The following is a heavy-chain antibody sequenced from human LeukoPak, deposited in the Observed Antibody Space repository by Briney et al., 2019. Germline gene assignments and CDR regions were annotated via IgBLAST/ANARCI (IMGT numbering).Heavy chain of an antibody. CDR1: GFTFSSYG. Sequence: GWSLRLSCPASGFTFSSYGMSWVRQAPGKGLEWVSAISGSGGSTYYADSVKGRFTISGDNSNNTLYLQMNSLRAEDTAVYYCAKYRRIVGAHGTSDAFDISGQGTMVTVSS. CDR2: ISGSGGST. D-gene: IGHD1-26*01. J-gene: IGHJ3*02. CDR3: AKYRRIVGAHGTSDAFDI. V-gene: IGHV3-23*01.